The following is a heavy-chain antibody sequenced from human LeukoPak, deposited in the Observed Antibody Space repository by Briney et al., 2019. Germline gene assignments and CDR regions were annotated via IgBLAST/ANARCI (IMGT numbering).Heavy chain of an antibody. V-gene: IGHV3-66*01. CDR1: GFTFSSYW. Sequence: GGSLRLSCAASGFTFSSYWMSWVRQAPGKGLEGVSVIYRGGNTYYADSVKGRFTISRDNSKNTRYLQMNSLRVEDTAVYYCARDVGCTSTTCRYNWFDPWGQGTLVTVSS. CDR2: IYRGGNT. CDR3: ARDVGCTSTTCRYNWFDP. D-gene: IGHD2-2*01. J-gene: IGHJ5*02.